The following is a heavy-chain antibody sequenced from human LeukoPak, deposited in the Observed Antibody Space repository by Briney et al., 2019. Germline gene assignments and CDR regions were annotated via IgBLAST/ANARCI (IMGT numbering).Heavy chain of an antibody. D-gene: IGHD6-6*01. Sequence: GGSLRLSCAASGFTFSSYGMHWVRQAPGKGLEWVAFIRYDGSNKYYADSVKGRFTISRDNSKNTLYLQMNSLRAEDTAVYYCARVRSEEYTQDAFDIWGQGTMVTVSS. CDR2: IRYDGSNK. V-gene: IGHV3-30*02. CDR1: GFTFSSYG. CDR3: ARVRSEEYTQDAFDI. J-gene: IGHJ3*02.